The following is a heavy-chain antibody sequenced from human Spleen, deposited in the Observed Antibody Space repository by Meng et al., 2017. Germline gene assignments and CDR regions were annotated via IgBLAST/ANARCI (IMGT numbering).Heavy chain of an antibody. D-gene: IGHD5-18*01. Sequence: SETLSLTCTVSNYSINSNYYWAWIRQPPGKGLEWTGSIYHSGSTFYNPSLKSRVTISVDTSKNQFSLKLSSVTAADTAVYYCARGRIQQRRSFDYWGQGTLVTVSS. CDR1: NYSINSNYY. V-gene: IGHV4-38-2*02. CDR3: ARGRIQQRRSFDY. CDR2: IYHSGST. J-gene: IGHJ4*02.